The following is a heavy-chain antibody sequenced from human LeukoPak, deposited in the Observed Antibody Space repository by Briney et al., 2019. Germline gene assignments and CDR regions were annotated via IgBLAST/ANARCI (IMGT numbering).Heavy chain of an antibody. Sequence: SETLSLTCAVYGGSFSGNYGSWIREPPGKGLELIKEINHSGSTNYNPSLKSRVTISVVTSTNQFSLKLRSLPAADPAVYYCARAHYYGSGSYFSPFDYWGQGTLVTVSS. V-gene: IGHV4-34*01. J-gene: IGHJ4*02. CDR2: INHSGST. CDR3: ARAHYYGSGSYFSPFDY. D-gene: IGHD3-10*01. CDR1: GGSFSGNY.